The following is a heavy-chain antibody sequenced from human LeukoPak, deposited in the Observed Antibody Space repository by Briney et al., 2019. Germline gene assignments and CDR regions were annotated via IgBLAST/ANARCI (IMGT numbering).Heavy chain of an antibody. CDR3: ATGELYYYHSSGHDY. J-gene: IGHJ4*02. D-gene: IGHD3-22*01. Sequence: GASVKVSCKASGYTFTGYYMHWVRQAPGQGLEWMGWINPNSGGTNYAQKFQGRVTMTRDTSISTAYMELSRLRSDDTAVYYCATGELYYYHSSGHDYWGQGTLVTVSS. V-gene: IGHV1-2*02. CDR1: GYTFTGYY. CDR2: INPNSGGT.